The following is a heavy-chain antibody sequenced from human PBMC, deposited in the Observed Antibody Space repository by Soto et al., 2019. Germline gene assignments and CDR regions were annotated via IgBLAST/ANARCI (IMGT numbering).Heavy chain of an antibody. V-gene: IGHV3-30*18. D-gene: IGHD4-17*01. CDR3: AKDHKPSYGDYHFDY. CDR1: GGTLSSYG. CDR2: ISYDGSNK. J-gene: IGHJ4*02. Sequence: GGALKRSCVASGGTLSSYGMHWVRQAPGKGLEWVAVISYDGSNKYYADSVKGRFTISRDNSKNTLYLQMNSLRAEDTAVYYCAKDHKPSYGDYHFDYWGQGTLVTVSS.